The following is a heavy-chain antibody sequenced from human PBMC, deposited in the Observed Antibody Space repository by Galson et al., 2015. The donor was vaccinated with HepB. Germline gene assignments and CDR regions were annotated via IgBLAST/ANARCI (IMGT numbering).Heavy chain of an antibody. CDR3: AEGVDTAMVFDY. J-gene: IGHJ4*02. D-gene: IGHD5-18*01. CDR1: GFTFSSYA. V-gene: IGHV3-30*04. CDR2: ISYDGSNK. Sequence: SLRLSCAASGFTFSSYAQHWVRQAPGKGLEWVAVISYDGSNKYYADSVKGRFTISRDNSKNTLYLQMNSLRAEDTAVYYCAEGVDTAMVFDYWGQGTLVTVSS.